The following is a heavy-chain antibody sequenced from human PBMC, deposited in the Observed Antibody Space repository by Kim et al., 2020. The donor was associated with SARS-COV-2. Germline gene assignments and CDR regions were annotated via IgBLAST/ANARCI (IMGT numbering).Heavy chain of an antibody. CDR2: VDYVGST. V-gene: IGHV4-39*01. D-gene: IGHD1-7*01. CDR1: GGSFSSDKHY. CDR3: ARHQTETMFSY. Sequence: SETLSLTCSVSGGSFSSDKHYWVWIRQPPGMGLEWIGSVDYVGSTWYNPSLKSRVTISVDPSKNHFSLKLSSVTDADTAVYYCARHQTETMFSYWGPGTL. J-gene: IGHJ4*02.